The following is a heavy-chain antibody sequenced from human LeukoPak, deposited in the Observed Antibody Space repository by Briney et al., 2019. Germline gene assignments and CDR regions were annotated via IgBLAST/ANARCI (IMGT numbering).Heavy chain of an antibody. J-gene: IGHJ4*02. CDR2: IWSDGSYK. Sequence: PGGSLRLSCAASGFTFSRYGMHWVRQAPGKGLEWVTVIWSDGSYKYYANSVKGRFTISRDNSKSTLYLQMDSLRAEDTSVYYCAKDDDVGATTAIDYWGQGTLVTVSS. D-gene: IGHD1-26*01. CDR3: AKDDDVGATTAIDY. V-gene: IGHV3-33*06. CDR1: GFTFSRYG.